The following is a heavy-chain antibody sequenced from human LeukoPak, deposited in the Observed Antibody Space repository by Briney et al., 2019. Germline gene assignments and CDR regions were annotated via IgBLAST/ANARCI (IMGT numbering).Heavy chain of an antibody. J-gene: IGHJ4*02. D-gene: IGHD2-2*01. CDR2: IIGNGGST. CDR1: GFTFSDYI. Sequence: GGSLRLSCAASGFTFSDYIIHWVRQVPGKGLEYVSAIIGNGGSTFYANSVKGRFTISRDNSKNTVYLQMGSLRPEDMAVYYCARGGRCSTTTCHIFDYWGQGTLVTVSP. V-gene: IGHV3-64*01. CDR3: ARGGRCSTTTCHIFDY.